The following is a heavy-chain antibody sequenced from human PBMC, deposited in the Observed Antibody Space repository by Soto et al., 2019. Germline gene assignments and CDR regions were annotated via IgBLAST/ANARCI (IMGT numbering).Heavy chain of an antibody. J-gene: IGHJ6*02. V-gene: IGHV4-4*02. CDR1: GGSISSSYW. CDR2: IYHSGST. Sequence: QVQLQESGPGLVKPSGTLSLTCAVSGGSISSSYWWSWVRQPPGKGLEWIGEIYHSGSTNYNTSLKSRVTISVDKSKNQFFLKVTSVTAADTAVYYCARVSGSYYYGMDVWGQGTTVTVSS. CDR3: ARVSGSYYYGMDV.